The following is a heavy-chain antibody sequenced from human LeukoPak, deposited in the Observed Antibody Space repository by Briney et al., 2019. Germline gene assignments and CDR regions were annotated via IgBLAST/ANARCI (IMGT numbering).Heavy chain of an antibody. CDR2: ISAYNGNT. Sequence: GGSLRLSCAASGFTFTSYGISWVRQAPGQGLEWMGWISAYNGNTNYAQKLQGRVTMTTDTSTSTAYMELRSLRSDDTAVYYCARDQGLLPLDYWGQGTLVTVSS. CDR3: ARDQGLLPLDY. J-gene: IGHJ4*02. CDR1: GFTFTSYG. D-gene: IGHD4/OR15-4a*01. V-gene: IGHV1-18*01.